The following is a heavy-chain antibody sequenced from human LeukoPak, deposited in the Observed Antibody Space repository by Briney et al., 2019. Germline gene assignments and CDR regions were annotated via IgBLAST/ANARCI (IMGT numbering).Heavy chain of an antibody. V-gene: IGHV3-21*01. CDR2: ISSSSSYI. D-gene: IGHD2-15*01. Sequence: PGGSLRLSCAASGFTFSSYSMNSVRQAPGKGLEWVSSISSSSSYIYYADSVKGRFTISRDNAKNSLYLQMNSLRAEDTAVYYCARDLVVAPPNWFDPWGQGTLVTVSS. CDR3: ARDLVVAPPNWFDP. CDR1: GFTFSSYS. J-gene: IGHJ5*02.